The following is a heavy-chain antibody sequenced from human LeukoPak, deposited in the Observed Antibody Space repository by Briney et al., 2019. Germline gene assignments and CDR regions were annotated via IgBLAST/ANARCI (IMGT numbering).Heavy chain of an antibody. CDR3: ARHPGITIFGVPLTSPFDY. Sequence: SETLSLTCTVSGGSISSYYWSWIRQPPGKGLEWIGYIYYSGSTNYNPSLKSRVTISVDTSKNQFSLKLSSVTAADTAVYYCARHPGITIFGVPLTSPFDYWGQGTLVTVSS. CDR1: GGSISSYY. D-gene: IGHD3-3*01. V-gene: IGHV4-59*08. J-gene: IGHJ4*02. CDR2: IYYSGST.